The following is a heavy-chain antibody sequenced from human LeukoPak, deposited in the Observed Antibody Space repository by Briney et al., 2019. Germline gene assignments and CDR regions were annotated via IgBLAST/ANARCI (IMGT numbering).Heavy chain of an antibody. D-gene: IGHD6-13*01. CDR1: GYTFTSYD. Sequence: ASVKVSCKASGYTFTSYDINWVRQATGQGLEWMGWMNPNSGNTGYAQKFQGRVTMTRNTSISTAYMELSSLRSEDTAVYYCARSANYSSSWLAFWSGGSYYYYYGMDVWGQGTTVTVSS. CDR3: ARSANYSSSWLAFWSGGSYYYYYGMDV. CDR2: MNPNSGNT. J-gene: IGHJ6*02. V-gene: IGHV1-8*01.